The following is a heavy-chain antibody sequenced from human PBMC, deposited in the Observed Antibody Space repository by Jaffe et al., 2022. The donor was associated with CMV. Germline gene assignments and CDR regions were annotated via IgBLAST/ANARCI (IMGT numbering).Heavy chain of an antibody. J-gene: IGHJ4*02. Sequence: QVQLQQWGAGLLKPSETLSLTCAVYGGSFSGYYWSWIRQPPGKGLEWIGEINHSGSTNYNPSLKSRVTISVDTSKNQFSLKLSSVTAADTAVYYCHGVVATNHDFDYWGQGTLVTVSS. V-gene: IGHV4-34*01. CDR3: HGVVATNHDFDY. CDR1: GGSFSGYY. D-gene: IGHD5-12*01. CDR2: INHSGST.